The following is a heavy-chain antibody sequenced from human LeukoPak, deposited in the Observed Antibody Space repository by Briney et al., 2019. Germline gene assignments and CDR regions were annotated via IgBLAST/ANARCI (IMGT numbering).Heavy chain of an antibody. V-gene: IGHV3-21*01. CDR3: ARGDSGSDY. J-gene: IGHJ4*02. CDR1: GFTFSSYS. CDR2: INSSSSYI. D-gene: IGHD1-26*01. Sequence: GGSLRLSXAASGFTFSSYSMNWVSQAPGKGLEWVSSINSSSSYIDYADSVKGRFTISRDNAKNSLYLQMNSLRAEDTALYYCARGDSGSDYWGQGTLVTVSS.